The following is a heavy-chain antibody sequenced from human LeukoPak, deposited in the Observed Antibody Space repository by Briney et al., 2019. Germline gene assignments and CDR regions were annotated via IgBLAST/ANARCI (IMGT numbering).Heavy chain of an antibody. J-gene: IGHJ4*02. CDR2: INPSGGST. CDR1: GYTFTSYY. CDR3: ARGHYGSGSYYGSGVFNY. V-gene: IGHV1-46*01. D-gene: IGHD3-10*01. Sequence: GASVKVSCKASGYTFTSYYMHWVRQAPGQGLEWMGIINPSGGSTSYAQKFQGRVTMTRETSTSTVYMELSSLRSEDTAVYYGARGHYGSGSYYGSGVFNYWGQGPRVTVPS.